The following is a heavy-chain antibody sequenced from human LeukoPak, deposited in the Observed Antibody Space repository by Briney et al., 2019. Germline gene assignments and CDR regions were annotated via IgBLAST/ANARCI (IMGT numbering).Heavy chain of an antibody. D-gene: IGHD5-18*01. CDR3: AKGNGYSYGRYYFDY. CDR1: GFTFSSYA. V-gene: IGHV3-23*01. CDR2: ITASGGNT. J-gene: IGHJ4*02. Sequence: GGSLRLSCAASGFTFSSYAMGWVRQAPGKGLEWVSAITASGGNTYYADSVKGRFTISRDNSKNTLYLQVNSLRAEVTAVYYCAKGNGYSYGRYYFDYWGQGTLVTVSS.